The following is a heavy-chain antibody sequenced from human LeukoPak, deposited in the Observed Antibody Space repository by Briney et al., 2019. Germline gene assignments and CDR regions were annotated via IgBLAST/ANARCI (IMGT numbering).Heavy chain of an antibody. CDR2: TNQGEGEK. Sequence: PGGSLRLSCVDSGFTFSSHWMSWVRQAPGKGLEWVANTNQGEGEKYYVDSVKGRFTISRDNAKKSLFLQMNSLRAEDTAVYYCARGRFIAGTTAYYFDYWGQGTLVTVSS. CDR3: ARGRFIAGTTAYYFDY. D-gene: IGHD1-26*01. J-gene: IGHJ4*02. V-gene: IGHV3-7*03. CDR1: GFTFSSHW.